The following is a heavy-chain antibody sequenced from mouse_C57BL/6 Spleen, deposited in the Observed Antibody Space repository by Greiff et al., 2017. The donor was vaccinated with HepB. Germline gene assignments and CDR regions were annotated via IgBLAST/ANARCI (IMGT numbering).Heavy chain of an antibody. CDR1: GFTFSSYA. Sequence: EVMLVESGGGLVKPGGSLKLSCAASGFTFSSYAMSWVRQTPEKRLEWVATISDGGSYTYYPDNVKGRFTISRNNAKNHLYLQMSHLKSEDTAVYYCAREGNYVAYWGQGTTLTVSS. CDR3: AREGNYVAY. D-gene: IGHD2-14*01. CDR2: ISDGGSYT. J-gene: IGHJ2*01. V-gene: IGHV5-4*01.